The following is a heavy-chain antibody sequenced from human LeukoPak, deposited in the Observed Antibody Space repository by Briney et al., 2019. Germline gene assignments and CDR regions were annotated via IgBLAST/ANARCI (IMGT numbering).Heavy chain of an antibody. CDR3: ARDRDWGCSYCSY. Sequence: GGSLRLSCAASRFTFSSYGMHWVRQAPGKGLEWVAGIWYDGSNKYYADSVKGRFTISRDNSKNTLYLQMNSLRAEDTAVYYCARDRDWGCSYCSYWGQGTLVTVSS. D-gene: IGHD7-27*01. CDR2: IWYDGSNK. CDR1: RFTFSSYG. V-gene: IGHV3-33*01. J-gene: IGHJ4*02.